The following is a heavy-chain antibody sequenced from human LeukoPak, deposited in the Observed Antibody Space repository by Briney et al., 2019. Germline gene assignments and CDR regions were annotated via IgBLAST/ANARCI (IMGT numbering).Heavy chain of an antibody. CDR3: ARLKVVIDY. D-gene: IGHD3-22*01. J-gene: IGHJ4*02. CDR2: IYYSGST. CDR1: GGSISSSSYY. Sequence: SETLSLTCTVSGGSISSSSYYWGWIRQPPGKGLEWIGSIYYSGSTYYNPSLKSRVTISVDTSKNQFSLKLSSVTAADTAVYYCARLKVVIDYWGQGTLVTVSS. V-gene: IGHV4-39*07.